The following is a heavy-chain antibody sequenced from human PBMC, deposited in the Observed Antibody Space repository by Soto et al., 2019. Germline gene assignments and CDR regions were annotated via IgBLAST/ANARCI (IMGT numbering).Heavy chain of an antibody. CDR3: VARYCSSTTCYQVDY. V-gene: IGHV3-64D*06. J-gene: IGHJ4*02. CDR1: GFPFTTYA. CDR2: ISSTGGST. D-gene: IGHD2-2*01. Sequence: PVGSLILSCSASGFPFTTYAIHWIRQAPGKGLEYVSAISSTGGSTYYADSVKGRFTISRDNSKNTVYLQMSSLRSEDSAVYYCVARYCSSTTCYQVDYWGQGTLVTVSS.